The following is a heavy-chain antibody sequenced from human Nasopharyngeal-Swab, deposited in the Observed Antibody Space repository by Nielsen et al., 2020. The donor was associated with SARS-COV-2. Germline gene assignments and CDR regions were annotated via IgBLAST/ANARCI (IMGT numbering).Heavy chain of an antibody. D-gene: IGHD1-26*01. CDR1: GGSFSGYY. CDR2: INHSGST. J-gene: IGHJ6*02. V-gene: IGHV4-34*01. CDR3: ARNSGSYLRYYYGMDV. Sequence: GSLRLSCAVYGGSFSGYYWSWIRQPPGKGLEWIGEINHSGSTNYNPSLKSRVTISVDTSKNQFSLKLSSVTAADTAVYYCARNSGSYLRYYYGMDVWGQGTTVTVSS.